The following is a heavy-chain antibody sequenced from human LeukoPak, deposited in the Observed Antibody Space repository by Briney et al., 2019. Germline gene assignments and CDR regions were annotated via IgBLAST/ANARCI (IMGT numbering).Heavy chain of an antibody. CDR3: AKDLSYYDYVWGSYQY. CDR2: IRYDGSNK. Sequence: GGSLRLSCAASGFTFSSYGMHWVRQAPGKGLEWVAFIRYDGSNKYYADSVKGRFTISRDNSKNTLYLQMNSLRAEDTAVYYCAKDLSYYDYVWGSYQYWGQGTLVTVSS. CDR1: GFTFSSYG. D-gene: IGHD3-16*02. V-gene: IGHV3-30*02. J-gene: IGHJ4*02.